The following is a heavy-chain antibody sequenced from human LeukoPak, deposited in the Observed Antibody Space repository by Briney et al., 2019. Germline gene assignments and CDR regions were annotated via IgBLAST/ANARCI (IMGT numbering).Heavy chain of an antibody. V-gene: IGHV4-59*12. Sequence: SETLSLTCTVSGGSISGYYWSWIRQPPRKGLEWIGNTYYSGGTNYNPSVKSRVTISVDTSKNQFSLNLSSVTAADTAVYYCARGTSRYFDYWGQGTLVTVSS. CDR1: GGSISGYY. J-gene: IGHJ4*02. CDR3: ARGTSRYFDY. D-gene: IGHD2-2*01. CDR2: TYYSGGT.